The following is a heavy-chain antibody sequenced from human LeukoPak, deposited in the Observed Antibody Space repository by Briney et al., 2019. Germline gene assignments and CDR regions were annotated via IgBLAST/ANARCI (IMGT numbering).Heavy chain of an antibody. CDR3: ARVLTGYLRKWFDP. J-gene: IGHJ5*02. D-gene: IGHD3-9*01. CDR1: GGSINSSHYY. Sequence: SETLSLTCIVSGGSINSSHYYWGWIRQPPGKGLEWIGSIYHRENTFYNPSLKSRVTMSLDTSKNQFSLKLRSVTAADTAVYYCARVLTGYLRKWFDPWGQGTLVTVSS. V-gene: IGHV4-39*07. CDR2: IYHRENT.